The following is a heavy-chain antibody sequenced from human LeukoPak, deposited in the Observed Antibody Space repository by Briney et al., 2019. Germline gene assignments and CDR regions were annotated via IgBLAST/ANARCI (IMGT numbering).Heavy chain of an antibody. CDR1: GYTFNVYY. V-gene: IGHV1-2*02. CDR2: INPNSGGT. CDR3: ARGRSDRLWFGESIRNSYYYMDV. J-gene: IGHJ6*03. Sequence: ASVKVSCKASGYTFNVYYIHWVRQAPGQGLEWMAWINPNSGGTDYADRFQGRVTVTRDTSISTVYMELSRLRSDDTAVYYCARGRSDRLWFGESIRNSYYYMDVWGKGTTVTISS. D-gene: IGHD3-10*01.